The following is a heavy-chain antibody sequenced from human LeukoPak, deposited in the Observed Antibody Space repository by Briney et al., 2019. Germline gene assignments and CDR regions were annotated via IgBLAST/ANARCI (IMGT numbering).Heavy chain of an antibody. D-gene: IGHD3-22*01. CDR1: GFTFSSYA. CDR3: AKGHDSSGYSIDY. Sequence: TGGSLRLSCAASGFTFSSYAMSWVRQAPGKGLEWVSAISGSGGSTYYADSVKGRFTISRDNSKNTLYLQMNSLRAEDTAVYYCAKGHDSSGYSIDYWGQGTLVTVSS. J-gene: IGHJ4*02. CDR2: ISGSGGST. V-gene: IGHV3-23*01.